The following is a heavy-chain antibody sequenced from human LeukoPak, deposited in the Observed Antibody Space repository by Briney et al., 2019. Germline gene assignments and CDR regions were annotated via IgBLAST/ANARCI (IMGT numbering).Heavy chain of an antibody. J-gene: IGHJ4*02. Sequence: GGSLRLSCAASGFTFRSCGMHCVRQAPGKGLEWVAIIRYDGTNKYYADSVKGRFTISRDNSKNTRYLQMNSLRGEDTAVYYCVRVKTPVTAQGFDYWGQGTLVTVSS. V-gene: IGHV3-30*02. D-gene: IGHD4-17*01. CDR1: GFTFRSCG. CDR2: IRYDGTNK. CDR3: VRVKTPVTAQGFDY.